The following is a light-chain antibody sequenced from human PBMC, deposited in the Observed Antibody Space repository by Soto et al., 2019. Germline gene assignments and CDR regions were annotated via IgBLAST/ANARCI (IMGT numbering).Light chain of an antibody. Sequence: EVVMTQSPATLSVSPGERVTLSCSASESVHRNLAWYQQKPGQGPSLLIYYASTRATGVPDRFTGSGSGTEYTLTISSLQSEDVGVYHCQHYSNWPPTFGPGTKVEIK. J-gene: IGKJ3*01. V-gene: IGKV3-15*01. CDR3: QHYSNWPPT. CDR1: ESVHRN. CDR2: YAS.